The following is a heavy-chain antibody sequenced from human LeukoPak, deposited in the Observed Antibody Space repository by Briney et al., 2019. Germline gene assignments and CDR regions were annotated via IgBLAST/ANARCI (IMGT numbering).Heavy chain of an antibody. CDR3: ARERLGGYYSP. D-gene: IGHD4-11*01. V-gene: IGHV3-74*01. Sequence: GGSLRLSCAASGFTFNSYGMNWVRQAPGKGLVWVSRINSDGSSTSYADSVKGRFTISRDNAKNTLYLQMNSLRAEDTAVYYCARERLGGYYSPWGQGTLVTVSS. CDR2: INSDGSST. CDR1: GFTFNSYG. J-gene: IGHJ5*02.